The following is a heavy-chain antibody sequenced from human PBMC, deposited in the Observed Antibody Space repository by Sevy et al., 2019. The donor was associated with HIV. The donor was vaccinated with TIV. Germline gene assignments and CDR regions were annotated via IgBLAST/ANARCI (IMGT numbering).Heavy chain of an antibody. V-gene: IGHV3-33*08. CDR3: ATLRDGYNEEYFDY. CDR2: IWYDGSSK. CDR1: GFTFSSYG. D-gene: IGHD5-12*01. J-gene: IGHJ4*02. Sequence: GGSLRLSCAASGFTFSSYGMHWVRQAPGKGLEWVAVIWYDGSSKYYADSVKGRFTISRDNSKNTLYLQMNSLRAEDTAVYYCATLRDGYNEEYFDYWGQGTLVTVSS.